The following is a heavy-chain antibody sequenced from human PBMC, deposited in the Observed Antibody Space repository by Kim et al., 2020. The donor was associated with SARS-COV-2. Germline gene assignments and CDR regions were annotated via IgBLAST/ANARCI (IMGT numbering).Heavy chain of an antibody. J-gene: IGHJ4*02. Sequence: GGSQRLSCAASGFIFRNYGMHWVRQAPGKGLEWVAVIWYDGSIKYYADSVKGRFTISRDNSKNTLYLQMNSLRAEDTAVYYCAKAPADGDYYYWGQGTLVTVSS. CDR3: AKAPADGDYYY. D-gene: IGHD4-17*01. CDR2: IWYDGSIK. V-gene: IGHV3-33*06. CDR1: GFIFRNYG.